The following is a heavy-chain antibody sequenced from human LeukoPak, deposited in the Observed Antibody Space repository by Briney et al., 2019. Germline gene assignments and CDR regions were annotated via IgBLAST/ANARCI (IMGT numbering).Heavy chain of an antibody. V-gene: IGHV1-69*06. J-gene: IGHJ5*02. Sequence: SVKVSCKASGGTFSSYAISWVRQAPGQGLEGMGRIIPIFGTANYAQKFQGRVTITADKSTSTAYMELSSLRSEDTAVYYCARNGRDCSSTSCYNWFDPWGQGTLVTVSS. CDR1: GGTFSSYA. D-gene: IGHD2-2*01. CDR3: ARNGRDCSSTSCYNWFDP. CDR2: IIPIFGTA.